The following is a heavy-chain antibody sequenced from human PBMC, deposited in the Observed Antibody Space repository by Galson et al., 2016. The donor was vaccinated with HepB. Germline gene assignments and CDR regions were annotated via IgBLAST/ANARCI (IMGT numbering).Heavy chain of an antibody. D-gene: IGHD3-3*01. CDR1: GGTFSYSA. CDR3: ATDTGSGYRLTLFYYYYGMDV. Sequence: SVKVSCKASGGTFSYSALSWVRQAPGQGLEWMGGIIPMFGTANYAQKFQGRVTITADESTSTGYMELSSLRSEDTAVYYCATDTGSGYRLTLFYYYYGMDVWGQGTTVTVSS. CDR2: IIPMFGTA. V-gene: IGHV1-69*13. J-gene: IGHJ6*02.